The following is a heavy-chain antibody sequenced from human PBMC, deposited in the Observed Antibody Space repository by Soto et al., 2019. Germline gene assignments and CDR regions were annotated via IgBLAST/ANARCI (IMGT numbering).Heavy chain of an antibody. D-gene: IGHD3-10*01. Sequence: LRLSCVGSGLNLTTFGMHWVRQAPGRGLEWMAVISNDGSHFYYADSVKGRFTISRDNSKNTLYLQMINLRPDDTGVYYCAKWARDSGDYYYYGVDIWGQGTTVTVPS. CDR2: ISNDGSHF. CDR1: GLNLTTFG. CDR3: AKWARDSGDYYYYGVDI. J-gene: IGHJ6*01. V-gene: IGHV3-30*18.